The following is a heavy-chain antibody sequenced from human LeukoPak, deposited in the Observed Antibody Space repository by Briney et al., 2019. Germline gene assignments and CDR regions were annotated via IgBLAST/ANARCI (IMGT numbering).Heavy chain of an antibody. CDR1: GYTLTELS. CDR3: AKSWIQLWPFDY. CDR2: FDPEDGET. V-gene: IGHV1-24*01. J-gene: IGHJ4*02. D-gene: IGHD5-18*01. Sequence: ASVEVSCKVSGYTLTELSMHWVRQAPGKGLEWMGGFDPEDGETIYAQKFQGRVTMTEDTSTDTAYMELSSLRAEDTAVYYCAKSWIQLWPFDYWGQGTLVTVSS.